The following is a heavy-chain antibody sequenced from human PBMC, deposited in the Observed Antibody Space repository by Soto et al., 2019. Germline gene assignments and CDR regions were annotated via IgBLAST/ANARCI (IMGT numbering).Heavy chain of an antibody. V-gene: IGHV1-18*01. CDR1: GYTFINYH. J-gene: IGHJ4*02. D-gene: IGHD5-12*01. CDR2: INTYNGMT. Sequence: QVQLVQSGGEVKKPGASVTVSCKASGYTFINYHITWVRQAPGQGLEWMAWINTYNGMTDYAQRFQGRVTMTRDISTSTAYMELRNLGSDDTAVYFCAKSPRGDMATDWGQGTLVTVSS. CDR3: AKSPRGDMATD.